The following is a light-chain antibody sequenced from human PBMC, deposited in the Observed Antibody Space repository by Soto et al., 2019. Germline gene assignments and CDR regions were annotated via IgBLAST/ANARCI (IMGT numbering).Light chain of an antibody. J-gene: IGKJ1*01. V-gene: IGKV1-8*01. CDR3: QQYYSYPRS. Sequence: IRMTQSPSSFSASTGDRVTITCRASQDVSTYLAWYQQKPGKAPNLLIYGVSTLQSGVPSRFSGSGFGTDFTLTISSLQSEDFATYYCQQYYSYPRSFGQGTKVEIK. CDR2: GVS. CDR1: QDVSTY.